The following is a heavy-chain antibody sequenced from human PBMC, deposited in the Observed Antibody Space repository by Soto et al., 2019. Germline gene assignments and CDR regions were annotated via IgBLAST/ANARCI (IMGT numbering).Heavy chain of an antibody. V-gene: IGHV3-15*07. CDR2: IKSKTDGGTT. J-gene: IGHJ4*02. Sequence: SVSNAWMNWVRQAPGKGLEWVGRIKSKTDGGTTDYAAPVKGRFTISRDVSKNTLYLQMNSLKTEDTAVYYCTTDLEMATCFDYWGQGTLVTVSS. D-gene: IGHD5-12*01. CDR1: SVSNAW. CDR3: TTDLEMATCFDY.